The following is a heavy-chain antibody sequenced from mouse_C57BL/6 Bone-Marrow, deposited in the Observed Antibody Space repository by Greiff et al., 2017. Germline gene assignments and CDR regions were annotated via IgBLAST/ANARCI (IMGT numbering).Heavy chain of an antibody. V-gene: IGHV4-1*01. CDR1: GIDFSRYW. D-gene: IGHD1-1*01. J-gene: IGHJ3*01. CDR2: INPDSSTI. Sequence: EVKLLQSGGGLVQPGGSLKLSCAASGIDFSRYWMSWVRRAPGKGLEWIGEINPDSSTINYAPSLKDKFIISRDNAKNTLYLQMSKVRSEDTALYYCARPPGYYGRAWFAYWGQGTLVTVSA. CDR3: ARPPGYYGRAWFAY.